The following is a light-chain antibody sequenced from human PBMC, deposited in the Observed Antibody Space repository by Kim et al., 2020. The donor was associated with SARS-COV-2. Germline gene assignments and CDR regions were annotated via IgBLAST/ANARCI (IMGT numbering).Light chain of an antibody. V-gene: IGLV1-40*01. Sequence: TTSCTGSSSNIGAGYDVNWYQQLPGTTPKLLVYADTSRPSGVPDRFSGSKSGTSASLAITGLQGEDEADYYCQSFDGSLSGWVFGGGTQLTVL. CDR3: QSFDGSLSGWV. CDR2: ADT. CDR1: SSNIGAGYD. J-gene: IGLJ3*02.